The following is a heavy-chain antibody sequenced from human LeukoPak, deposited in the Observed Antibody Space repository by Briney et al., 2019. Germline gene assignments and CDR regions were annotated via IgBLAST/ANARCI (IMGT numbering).Heavy chain of an antibody. J-gene: IGHJ4*02. D-gene: IGHD1-26*01. CDR2: ISYDGSSK. CDR1: GFTFSSYG. Sequence: PGRSLRLSCAASGFTFSSYGMHWVRQAPGKGLEWVAVISYDGSSKYYADSVKGRFTISRDNSKNTLYLQMNSLRAEDTAVYYCAKGGYSGSYYAHDYFDYWGQGTLVTVSS. V-gene: IGHV3-30*18. CDR3: AKGGYSGSYYAHDYFDY.